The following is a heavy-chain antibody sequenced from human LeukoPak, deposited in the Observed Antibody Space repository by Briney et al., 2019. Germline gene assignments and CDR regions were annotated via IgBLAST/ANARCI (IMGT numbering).Heavy chain of an antibody. V-gene: IGHV3-23*01. D-gene: IGHD3-22*01. Sequence: PGGSLRLSCAASGFTFSSYAMSWVRQAPGKGLEWVSAISGSGGRTYYADSVKGRFTISRDNSKNTLYLQMSGLRAEDTAVYYCAKGNGGHYYDSTGYRDDYFDYWGQGALVTVSS. CDR3: AKGNGGHYYDSTGYRDDYFDY. CDR2: ISGSGGRT. J-gene: IGHJ4*02. CDR1: GFTFSSYA.